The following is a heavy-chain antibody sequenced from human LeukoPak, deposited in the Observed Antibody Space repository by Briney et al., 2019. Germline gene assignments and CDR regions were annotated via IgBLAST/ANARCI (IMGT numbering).Heavy chain of an antibody. Sequence: PGGSLRLSCAVSGFSFNNFWMSWVRQSPGKGLEWVANIKHDGSEKYYADSVKGRFSVSRDNAKNSLYLQMNSLRAEDTAVYFCARDRIQQWFFDHWGQGTLVTVSS. CDR1: GFSFNNFW. CDR2: IKHDGSEK. CDR3: ARDRIQQWFFDH. J-gene: IGHJ4*02. V-gene: IGHV3-7*01. D-gene: IGHD5-18*01.